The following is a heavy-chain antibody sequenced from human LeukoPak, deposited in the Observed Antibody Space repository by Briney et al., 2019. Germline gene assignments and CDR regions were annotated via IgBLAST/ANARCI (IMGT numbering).Heavy chain of an antibody. V-gene: IGHV4-39*06. CDR3: ARDPGYGSYYYYGMDV. D-gene: IGHD5-18*01. Sequence: SETLSLTCTVSGGSISSSSYYWGWIRQPPGKGLEWIVSIYYSGSTYYNPSLKSRVTISVDTSKNQFALKLSSVTAADTAVYYCARDPGYGSYYYYGMDVWGQGTTVTVSS. CDR1: GGSISSSSYY. CDR2: IYYSGST. J-gene: IGHJ6*02.